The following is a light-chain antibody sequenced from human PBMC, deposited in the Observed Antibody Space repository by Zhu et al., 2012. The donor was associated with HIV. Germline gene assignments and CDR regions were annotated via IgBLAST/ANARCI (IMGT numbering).Light chain of an antibody. CDR3: QQYNTWPYT. CDR2: GAS. J-gene: IGKJ2*01. CDR1: DLVNTK. V-gene: IGKV3-15*01. Sequence: EIVMTQSPTTLSVSPGERATLSCRADDLVNTKLAWYQHKRGQAPRLLVYGASTRATDVPARFAGSGSGTEFTLTVTTVQSEDFATYYCQQYNTWPYTFGQGTKVEI.